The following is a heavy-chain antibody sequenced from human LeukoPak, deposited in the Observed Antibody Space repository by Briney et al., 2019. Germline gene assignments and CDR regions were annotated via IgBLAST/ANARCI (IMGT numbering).Heavy chain of an antibody. V-gene: IGHV1-2*02. D-gene: IGHD2-2*01. CDR1: GYTFTGYY. Sequence: ASVKVSCKASGYTFTGYYLHWVRQAPGQGLERMGWINPNSGGINYVQKFQGRVTMTRDTSSSTAYMELNGLGSDDTAVYYCARVVVVSVGTTKILDSWGQGTLVTVSS. CDR3: ARVVVVSVGTTKILDS. J-gene: IGHJ4*02. CDR2: INPNSGGI.